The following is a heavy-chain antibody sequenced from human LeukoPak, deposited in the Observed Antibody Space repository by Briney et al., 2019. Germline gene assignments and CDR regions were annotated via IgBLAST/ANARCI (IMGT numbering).Heavy chain of an antibody. Sequence: GGSLRLSCAASGFTFSSSAMSWVRQAPGKGLEWVSVIYSGGSTYYADSVKGRFTISRDNSKNTLYLQMNSLRAEDTAVYYCASSSWYVFDYYFDYWGQGTLVTVSS. V-gene: IGHV3-53*01. J-gene: IGHJ4*02. D-gene: IGHD6-13*01. CDR1: GFTFSSSA. CDR3: ASSSWYVFDYYFDY. CDR2: IYSGGST.